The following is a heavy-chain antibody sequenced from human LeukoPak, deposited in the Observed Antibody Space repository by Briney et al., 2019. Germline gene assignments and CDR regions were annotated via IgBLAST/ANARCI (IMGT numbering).Heavy chain of an antibody. V-gene: IGHV4-34*01. J-gene: IGHJ6*02. CDR1: GGSFSGYY. CDR3: ARGGYCSSTSCYRSYYYGMDV. D-gene: IGHD2-2*02. Sequence: PSETLSLTCAVYGGSFSGYYWSWIRQPPGKGMEWIGEINHSGSTNYNPSLKSRGTISVDTSKNKFSLRLSSVTAADTAVYYCARGGYCSSTSCYRSYYYGMDVWGQGTTVTVSS. CDR2: INHSGST.